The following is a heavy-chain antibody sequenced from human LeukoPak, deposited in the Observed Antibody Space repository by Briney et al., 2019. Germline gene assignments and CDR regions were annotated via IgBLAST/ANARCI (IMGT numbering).Heavy chain of an antibody. J-gene: IGHJ5*02. CDR3: ARGGIAVAGTRGWFDP. CDR1: GGSFSGYY. V-gene: IGHV4-34*01. D-gene: IGHD6-19*01. Sequence: SETLSLTCAVYGGSFSGYYWSWIRQPPGKGLEWIGEINHSGSTNYNPSLKSRVTISVDTSKYQFSLKLSSVTAADTAVYYCARGGIAVAGTRGWFDPWGQGTLVTVSS. CDR2: INHSGST.